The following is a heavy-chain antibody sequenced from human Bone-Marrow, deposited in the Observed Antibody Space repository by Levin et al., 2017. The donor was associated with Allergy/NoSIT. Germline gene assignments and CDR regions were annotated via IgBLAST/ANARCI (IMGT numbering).Heavy chain of an antibody. CDR2: ITGSGGTT. CDR3: AKDSNLVYIAGYFDY. J-gene: IGHJ4*02. Sequence: GASVKVSCAASGFTFSSYAMSWVRQAPGKGLEWVSAITGSGGTTYYADSVEGRFTISRDNSKNTLYLQMNSLRAEDTAVYFCAKDSNLVYIAGYFDYWGQGTLVTVSS. V-gene: IGHV3-23*01. D-gene: IGHD5-12*01. CDR1: GFTFSSYA.